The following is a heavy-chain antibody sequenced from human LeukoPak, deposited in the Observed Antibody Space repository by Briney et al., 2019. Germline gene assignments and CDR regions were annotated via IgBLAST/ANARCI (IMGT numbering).Heavy chain of an antibody. CDR3: ARWAHYRRDTSCSDY. CDR2: ISPVGTT. CDR1: GFTVSSNY. Sequence: GGSLRLSCAASGFTVSSNYMSWVRQAPGKGLEWVSVISPVGTTYSADSVKGRFTNSRDNSKNTLYLQMNSLRAEDTAVYYCARWAHYRRDTSCSDYWGQGTLVTVSS. J-gene: IGHJ4*02. V-gene: IGHV3-66*01. D-gene: IGHD2-2*01.